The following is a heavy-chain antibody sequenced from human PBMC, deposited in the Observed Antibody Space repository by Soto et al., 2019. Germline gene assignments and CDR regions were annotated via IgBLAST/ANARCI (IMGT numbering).Heavy chain of an antibody. Sequence: SETLSLTCTAYGGSFSSFYWSWIRQSPGKGLEWIGEIHHSGTTNYNPSLKSRVTISVDTSKNQFSLELSSVTAADTALYYCARQQLVHYYYGMDVWGQGTTVT. CDR2: IHHSGTT. V-gene: IGHV4-34*01. CDR1: GGSFSSFY. J-gene: IGHJ6*02. D-gene: IGHD6-13*01. CDR3: ARQQLVHYYYGMDV.